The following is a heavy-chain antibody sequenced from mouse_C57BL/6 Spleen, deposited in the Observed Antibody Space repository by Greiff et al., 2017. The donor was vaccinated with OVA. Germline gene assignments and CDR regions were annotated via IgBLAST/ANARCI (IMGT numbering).Heavy chain of an antibody. CDR2: MYPGSGST. Sequence: QVQLKQPGAELVEPGASVKMSCKASGYTFTSYWITWVKQRPGQGLEWIGDMYPGSGSTNYNETFKSKATLTVDTSSSTAYMQLSSLTSEDSAVYYCARGTIYWYFDVWGTGTTVTVSS. CDR1: GYTFTSYW. V-gene: IGHV1-55*01. D-gene: IGHD3-3*01. CDR3: ARGTIYWYFDV. J-gene: IGHJ1*03.